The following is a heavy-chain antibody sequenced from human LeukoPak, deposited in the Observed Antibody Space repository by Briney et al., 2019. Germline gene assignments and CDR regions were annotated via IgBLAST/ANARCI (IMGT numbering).Heavy chain of an antibody. CDR3: ARSVPPWLGDH. V-gene: IGHV5-51*01. CDR1: GYSFTNYW. J-gene: IGHJ5*02. CDR2: IYPSDSDI. Sequence: GESLKISCKGSGYSFTNYWSGWVRQVPGKGLEWMGIIYPSDSDIRYSPSFQGQVTISADKSISTAYLQWRSLRSSDTAIYYCARSVPPWLGDHWGQGTLVTVSS. D-gene: IGHD5-18*01.